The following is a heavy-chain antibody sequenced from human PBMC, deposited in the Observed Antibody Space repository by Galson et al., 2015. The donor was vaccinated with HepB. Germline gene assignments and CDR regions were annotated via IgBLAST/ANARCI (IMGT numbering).Heavy chain of an antibody. CDR3: AGWYYYYGMDV. J-gene: IGHJ6*02. V-gene: IGHV4-34*01. CDR1: GGSFSGYY. Sequence: ETLSLTCAVYGGSFSGYYWSWIRQPPGKGLEWIGEINHSGSTNYNPSPKSRVTISVDTSKNQFSLKLSSVTAADTAVYYCAGWYYYYGMDVWGQGTTVTVSS. CDR2: INHSGST.